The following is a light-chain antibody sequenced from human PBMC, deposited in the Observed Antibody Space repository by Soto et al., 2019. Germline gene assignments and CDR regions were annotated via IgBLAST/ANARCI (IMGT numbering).Light chain of an antibody. V-gene: IGLV2-14*01. J-gene: IGLJ1*01. Sequence: QSALTQPASVSGSPGQSITISCTGTSSDVGGYNYVSWYQQHPGKAPKLMIYDVSTRPSGVSNRFSGYKSGNTASLTISGLQAEDEADYYCSSYTSSSTLYVFGTGTKVTVL. CDR3: SSYTSSSTLYV. CDR2: DVS. CDR1: SSDVGGYNY.